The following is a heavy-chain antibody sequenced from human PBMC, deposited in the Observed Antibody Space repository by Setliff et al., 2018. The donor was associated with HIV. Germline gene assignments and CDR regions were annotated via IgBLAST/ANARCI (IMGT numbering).Heavy chain of an antibody. D-gene: IGHD3-10*01. CDR1: GYTFTSYA. CDR2: INAGNGNT. CDR3: ARASKIWFGELGY. Sequence: ASVKVSCKASGYTFTSYAMHWVRQAPGQRLEWMGWINAGNGNTKYSQKFQGRVTITRDTSASTAYMELSSLRSEDTAVYYCARASKIWFGELGYWGQGTLVTVSS. V-gene: IGHV1-3*01. J-gene: IGHJ4*02.